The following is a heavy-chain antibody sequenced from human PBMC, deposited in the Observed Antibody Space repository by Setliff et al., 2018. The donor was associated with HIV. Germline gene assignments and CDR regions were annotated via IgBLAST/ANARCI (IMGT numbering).Heavy chain of an antibody. Sequence: GGSLRLSCAASGFTFSDHYMSWIRQAPGKGLEWVSSISGTATTIYSADSVKGRFTISRDNAKNSLFLLMTSLRADDTAVYYCARDSSTSSGVVWFDPWGQGTLVTVSS. V-gene: IGHV3-11*04. CDR3: ARDSSTSSGVVWFDP. D-gene: IGHD2-2*01. CDR2: ISGTATTI. CDR1: GFTFSDHY. J-gene: IGHJ5*02.